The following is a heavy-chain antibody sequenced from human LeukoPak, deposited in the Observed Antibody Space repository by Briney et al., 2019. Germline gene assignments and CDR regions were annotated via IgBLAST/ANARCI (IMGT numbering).Heavy chain of an antibody. D-gene: IGHD3-22*01. CDR3: ARGDYYDSSGYPDY. V-gene: IGHV1-69*04. CDR2: IIPILGIA. CDR1: GGTFSSYA. J-gene: IGHJ4*02. Sequence: AASVKVSCKASGGTFSSYAISWVRQAPGQGLEWMGRIIPILGIANYAQKFQGRVTITADKSTSTAYMELSSLRSEDTAVYYCARGDYYDSSGYPDYWGQGTLVTVSS.